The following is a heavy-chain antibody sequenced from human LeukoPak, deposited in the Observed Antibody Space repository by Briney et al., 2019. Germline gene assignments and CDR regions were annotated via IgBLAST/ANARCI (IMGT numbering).Heavy chain of an antibody. J-gene: IGHJ4*02. D-gene: IGHD2-15*01. Sequence: GPLRLSGGALGFTFSNAWMGWGRQAPGKGRDWGGRIKSKTDGGTTDYAAPVKGRFTISRDDSNSTLYLQMNSLKTADTAVYYCTREVTDIVVVVAPTAADYWGQGTLVTVSS. CDR1: GFTFSNAW. V-gene: IGHV3-15*01. CDR2: IKSKTDGGTT. CDR3: TREVTDIVVVVAPTAADY.